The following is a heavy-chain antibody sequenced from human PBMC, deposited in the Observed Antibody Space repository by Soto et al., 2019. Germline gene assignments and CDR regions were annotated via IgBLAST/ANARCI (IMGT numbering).Heavy chain of an antibody. CDR2: IYYSGTT. CDR1: GGSISSGGYY. CDR3: AASCVACGGFNYYGMDV. D-gene: IGHD2-21*01. Sequence: QVQLQESGPGLVKPSQTLSLTCTVSGGSISSGGYYWYWIRQHPVKGLEWMGYIYYSGTTYYNPPLKSRVTISVDTSKNQFSLKLSSVTAADTAVYYCAASCVACGGFNYYGMDVWGQGTTVTVSS. V-gene: IGHV4-31*03. J-gene: IGHJ6*02.